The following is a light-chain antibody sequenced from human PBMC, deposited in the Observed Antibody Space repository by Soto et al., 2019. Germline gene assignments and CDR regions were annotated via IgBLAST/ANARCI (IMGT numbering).Light chain of an antibody. CDR3: QQYDKWHPWT. J-gene: IGKJ1*01. CDR2: GAS. CDR1: QTISTN. Sequence: EVWMTQSPATLSVSPGERATLSCGASQTISTNLAWYQQKPGQAPRLLIYGASTRAPSIPARFSGSGSGTDFTLTISSLKPEDFAVYYCQQYDKWHPWTFGQGTKVDIK. V-gene: IGKV3-15*01.